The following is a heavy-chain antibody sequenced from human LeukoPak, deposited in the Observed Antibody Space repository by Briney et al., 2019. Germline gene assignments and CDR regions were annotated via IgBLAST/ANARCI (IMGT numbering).Heavy chain of an antibody. V-gene: IGHV4-59*01. CDR2: IYNSGST. Sequence: WGTLPLTCTVSGGSISTYYWNFIRQPPGKGLEWIGYIYNSGSTNYNPSLKSRVTISIDASKNQFSLKLSSVTAADTAVYYCARERGYDSSGYYFYYFDYWGQGTLVTVSS. D-gene: IGHD3-22*01. CDR1: GGSISTYY. J-gene: IGHJ4*02. CDR3: ARERGYDSSGYYFYYFDY.